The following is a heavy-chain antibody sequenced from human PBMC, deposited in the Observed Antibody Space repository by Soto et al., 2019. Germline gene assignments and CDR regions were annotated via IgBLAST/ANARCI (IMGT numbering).Heavy chain of an antibody. CDR1: GFTFSSYG. Sequence: QVPLVESGGGVVQPGRSLRLSCAASGFTFSSYGMHWVRQAPGKGLEWVAVISYDGSNKYYADSVKGRFTISRDNSKNTLYLQMNSLRAEDTAVYYCAVLGAEADTAFDYWGQGTLVTVSS. CDR3: AVLGAEADTAFDY. J-gene: IGHJ4*02. CDR2: ISYDGSNK. V-gene: IGHV3-30*03. D-gene: IGHD3-3*02.